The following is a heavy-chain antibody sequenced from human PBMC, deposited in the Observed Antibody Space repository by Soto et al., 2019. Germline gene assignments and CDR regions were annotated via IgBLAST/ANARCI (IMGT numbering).Heavy chain of an antibody. V-gene: IGHV1-2*02. CDR2: INPNSGGT. J-gene: IGHJ4*02. Sequence: ASVKVSCKASGYTFTGYYMHWVRQAPGQGLEWMGWINPNSGGTNYAQKFQGRVTMTRDTSISTAYMGLSRLRSDDTAVYYCARGTRIIATRRGEDYWGQGTLVTVSS. D-gene: IGHD6-6*01. CDR1: GYTFTGYY. CDR3: ARGTRIIATRRGEDY.